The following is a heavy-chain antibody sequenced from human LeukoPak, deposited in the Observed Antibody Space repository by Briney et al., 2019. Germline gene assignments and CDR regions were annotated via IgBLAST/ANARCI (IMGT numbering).Heavy chain of an antibody. D-gene: IGHD2-2*01. CDR3: AREGGDYCSSTSCHSGYYYYMDV. V-gene: IGHV1-18*01. CDR1: GYTFTSYG. CDR2: ISAYNGNT. J-gene: IGHJ6*03. Sequence: GASVNVSCKASGYTFTSYGISWVRQAPGQGLEWMGWISAYNGNTNYAQKLQGRVTMTTDTSTSTAYMELRSLRSDDTAVYYCAREGGDYCSSTSCHSGYYYYMDVWGKGTTVTVSS.